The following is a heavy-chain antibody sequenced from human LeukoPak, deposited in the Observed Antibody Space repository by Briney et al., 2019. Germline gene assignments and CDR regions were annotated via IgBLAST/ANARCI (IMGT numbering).Heavy chain of an antibody. D-gene: IGHD3-9*01. CDR1: GGTFTNYA. CDR2: IIPIHGTT. V-gene: IGHV1-69*10. Sequence: SVKVSCKASGGTFTNYAIGWVRQAPGQGLQWMGGIIPIHGTTNYAQTFQGRVTITAGRSTNTVYMELSSLRSEDTAMYYCARGQPPDAQDWDLSYYYFDYWGRGTLVTVSS. CDR3: ARGQPPDAQDWDLSYYYFDY. J-gene: IGHJ4*02.